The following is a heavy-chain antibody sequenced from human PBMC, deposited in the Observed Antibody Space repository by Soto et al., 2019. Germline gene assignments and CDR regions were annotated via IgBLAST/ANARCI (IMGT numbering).Heavy chain of an antibody. V-gene: IGHV5-51*01. J-gene: IGHJ6*02. Sequence: GESLKISCKGSGYSFTSYWIGWVRQMPGKGLEWMGIIYPGDSDTRYSPSFQGQVTISADKSISTDYLQWSSLKASDTAMYYCARAMIGYCSSTSRSVAYYYYGMDVWGQGTTVTVSS. CDR1: GYSFTSYW. CDR2: IYPGDSDT. D-gene: IGHD2-2*01. CDR3: ARAMIGYCSSTSRSVAYYYYGMDV.